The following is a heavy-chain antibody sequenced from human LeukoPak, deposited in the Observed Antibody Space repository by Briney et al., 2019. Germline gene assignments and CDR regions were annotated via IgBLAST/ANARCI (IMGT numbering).Heavy chain of an antibody. V-gene: IGHV4-39*01. Sequence: SETLSLTCSVSGGSLSKSNHYWGWIRQPPGKGLEWIGSIYYGGSTYYNPSLKSRVTISVDTSKNQFSLRLRSVTAADTAVYYCARLRGAMTPVTSDFDYWGQGILVTVSS. CDR1: GGSLSKSNHY. J-gene: IGHJ4*02. CDR2: IYYGGST. D-gene: IGHD4-17*01. CDR3: ARLRGAMTPVTSDFDY.